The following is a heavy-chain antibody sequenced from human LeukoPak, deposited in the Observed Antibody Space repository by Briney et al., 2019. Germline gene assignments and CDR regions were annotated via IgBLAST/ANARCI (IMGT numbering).Heavy chain of an antibody. CDR1: GFTFSSYA. D-gene: IGHD3-22*01. Sequence: GGSLRLSCAASGFTFSSYAMSWVRQAPGKGLEWVSTISSSGGSTYHADSVKGRFTISRDNSKNTLYLQMNSLRAEDTAVYYCAKGPYYYDSSAYHYGAFDIWGQGTMVTVSS. CDR2: ISSSGGST. CDR3: AKGPYYYDSSAYHYGAFDI. J-gene: IGHJ3*02. V-gene: IGHV3-23*01.